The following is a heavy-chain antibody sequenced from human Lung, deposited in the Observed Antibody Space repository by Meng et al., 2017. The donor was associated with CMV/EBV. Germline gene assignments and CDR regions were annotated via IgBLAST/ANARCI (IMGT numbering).Heavy chain of an antibody. CDR2: IYAGGRSA. CDR1: GFTFSNYA. J-gene: IGHJ5*02. V-gene: IGHV3-23*03. D-gene: IGHD1-26*01. CDR3: AKDSTYSA. Sequence: SCAASGFTFSNYAMNWVRQAPGKGLEWVAVIYAGGRSAYYADSVKGRFTILRDGSKNTVYLEMNSLRAEDTALYYCAKDSTYSAWGQGTLVTVSS.